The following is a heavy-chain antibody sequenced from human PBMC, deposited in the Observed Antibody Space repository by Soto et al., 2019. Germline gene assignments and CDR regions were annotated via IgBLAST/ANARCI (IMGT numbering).Heavy chain of an antibody. CDR3: ARAPTDYSHDY. D-gene: IGHD4-4*01. Sequence: QLQLQESGPGLVKPSETLSLTCTVSGGSIITTTYYWGWLRQPPGKGLEWIGSVYYGGSTYYNPSLKSRVTISVDTSMNQFSLMLSSVTAADTAVYFCARAPTDYSHDYWGLGNLVTVSS. V-gene: IGHV4-39*01. CDR2: VYYGGST. J-gene: IGHJ4*02. CDR1: GGSIITTTYY.